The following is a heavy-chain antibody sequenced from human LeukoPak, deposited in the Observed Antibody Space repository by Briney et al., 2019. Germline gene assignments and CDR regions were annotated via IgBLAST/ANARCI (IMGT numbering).Heavy chain of an antibody. CDR2: IRYDGSNK. CDR1: GFTFSDYD. Sequence: PGGSLRLSCAASGFTFSDYDMHWVRQAPGKGLEWVAFIRYDGSNKFYADSVKGRFTISRDNSKNTLYLQMSSLRTEDTAVYYCAKTGSAVCSSTSCHYYYYYMDVWGKGTTVTVSS. V-gene: IGHV3-30*02. D-gene: IGHD2-2*01. CDR3: AKTGSAVCSSTSCHYYYYYMDV. J-gene: IGHJ6*03.